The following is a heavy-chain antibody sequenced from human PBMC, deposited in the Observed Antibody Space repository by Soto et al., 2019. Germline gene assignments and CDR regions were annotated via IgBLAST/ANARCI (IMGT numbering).Heavy chain of an antibody. CDR2: ISSSSSYI. CDR1: GFIFDIYS. CDR3: ARDRGAASDIRYYYYGIDV. V-gene: IGHV3-21*01. Sequence: EVQLVESGGGLVKPGGSLRLSCAASGFIFDIYSMTWVRQAPGKGLEWVSSISSSSSYIYYADSVKGRFTISRDNAENSMYLQMSSLRADDTAVYYCARDRGAASDIRYYYYGIDVWGQGTRVTVSS. J-gene: IGHJ6*02. D-gene: IGHD3-10*01.